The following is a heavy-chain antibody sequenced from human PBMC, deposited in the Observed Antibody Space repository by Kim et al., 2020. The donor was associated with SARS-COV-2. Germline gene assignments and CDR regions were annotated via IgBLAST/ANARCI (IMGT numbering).Heavy chain of an antibody. D-gene: IGHD6-13*01. J-gene: IGHJ4*02. V-gene: IGHV5-51*01. CDR3: ARQGAAAGHPSHVTTDY. CDR1: GYSFTSYW. CDR2: IYPGDSDT. Sequence: GESLKISCKGFGYSFTSYWIGWVRQMPGKGLEWMGIIYPGDSDTRYSPSFQGQVTISADKSISTAYLQWSSLKASDTAMYYCARQGAAAGHPSHVTTDYWGQGTLVTVSS.